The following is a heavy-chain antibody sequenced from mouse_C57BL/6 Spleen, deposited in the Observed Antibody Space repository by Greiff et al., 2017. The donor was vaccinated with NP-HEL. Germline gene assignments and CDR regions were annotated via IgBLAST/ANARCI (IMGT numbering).Heavy chain of an antibody. D-gene: IGHD2-1*01. CDR1: GYTFTDYN. CDR3: ARTYGNLYYAMDY. CDR2: INPNNGGT. J-gene: IGHJ4*01. V-gene: IGHV1-22*01. Sequence: VQLQQSGPELVKPGASVKMSCKASGYTFTDYNMHWVKQSHGKSLEWIGYINPNNGGTSYNQKFKGKATLTVNKSSSTAYMELRSLTSEDSAVYYCARTYGNLYYAMDYWGQGTSVTVSS.